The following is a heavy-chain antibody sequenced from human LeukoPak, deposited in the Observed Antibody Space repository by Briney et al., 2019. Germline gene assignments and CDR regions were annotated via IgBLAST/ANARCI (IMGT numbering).Heavy chain of an antibody. V-gene: IGHV3-53*01. D-gene: IGHD4-17*01. J-gene: IGHJ4*02. CDR2: ILPDSQR. Sequence: AWVYLSRSSALSALTVNDNYMSRLPPAPGQELAWLSFILPDSQRYDAHFVRGRFSISRDMSRNILFLDMSSRRAEDTAVFFCARANPVYGDFDYWGQGTLVTVSS. CDR3: ARANPVYGDFDY. CDR1: ALTVNDNY.